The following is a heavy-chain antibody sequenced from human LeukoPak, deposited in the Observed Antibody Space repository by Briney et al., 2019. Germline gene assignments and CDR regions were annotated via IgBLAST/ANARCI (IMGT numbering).Heavy chain of an antibody. D-gene: IGHD4-17*01. V-gene: IGHV4-59*08. CDR3: ARSDYGSDFDY. Sequence: SETLSLTCTVSGGSISSYYWSWIRQPPGKGLEWIGYIYYSGSTNYNPSLKSRVTISVDTSKNQFSLKLSSVTAADMAVYYCARSDYGSDFDYWGQGALVTVSS. CDR1: GGSISSYY. J-gene: IGHJ4*02. CDR2: IYYSGST.